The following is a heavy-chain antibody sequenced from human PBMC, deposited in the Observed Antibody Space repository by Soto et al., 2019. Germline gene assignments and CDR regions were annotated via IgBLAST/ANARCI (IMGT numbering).Heavy chain of an antibody. Sequence: GGSLRLSCAASGFTFSSYSMNWVRQAPGKGLEWVSYISSSSSTIYYADSVKGRFTISRDNAKNSLYLQMNSLRAEDTAVYYCARGVICSSTSCYDVYWGQGTLVTVSS. CDR1: GFTFSSYS. CDR2: ISSSSSTI. J-gene: IGHJ4*02. V-gene: IGHV3-48*01. D-gene: IGHD2-2*01. CDR3: ARGVICSSTSCYDVY.